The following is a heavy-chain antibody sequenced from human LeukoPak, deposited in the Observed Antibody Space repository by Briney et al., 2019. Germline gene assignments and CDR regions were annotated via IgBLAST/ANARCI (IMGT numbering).Heavy chain of an antibody. CDR2: ISGADGDNI. V-gene: IGHV3-23*01. CDR1: GFTFRNFA. CDR3: AKGDVDTAPYAFDI. D-gene: IGHD5-18*01. Sequence: GGSLRLSCAASGFTFRNFAMSWVRQAPGKGLEWVSSISGADGDNIYYADSVKGRFTISRDNSKDTLYLQMNSLRAEDTAVYYCAKGDVDTAPYAFDIWGQGTMVTVSS. J-gene: IGHJ3*02.